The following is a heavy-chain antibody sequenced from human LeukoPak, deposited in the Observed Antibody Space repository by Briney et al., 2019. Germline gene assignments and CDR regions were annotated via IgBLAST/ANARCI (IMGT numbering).Heavy chain of an antibody. CDR3: ASTYSLYDAFDI. CDR1: GGSISNTLYY. J-gene: IGHJ3*02. D-gene: IGHD1-26*01. Sequence: SETLSLTCTVSGGSISNTLYYWAWIRQPPGKGLESIGSIYYSRSTYYSPSLKSRVTISVDTSKNQFSLKLISVTAADTAVYYCASTYSLYDAFDIWGQGTMVTVSS. CDR2: IYYSRST. V-gene: IGHV4-39*07.